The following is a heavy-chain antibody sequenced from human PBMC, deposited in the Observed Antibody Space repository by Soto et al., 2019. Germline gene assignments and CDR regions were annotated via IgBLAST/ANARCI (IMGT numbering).Heavy chain of an antibody. Sequence: QVQLQESGPGLVKPSETLSLTCTVSGGSVSSGSYYWSWIRQPPGKGLEWIGYIYYRGSTNYNPSLKSRVTISVDTSKNQFSLKMSSVTAADTAVYHCARGNHGSGSYYNGDWFDPWGQGTLVTVSP. V-gene: IGHV4-61*01. CDR1: GGSVSSGSYY. CDR2: IYYRGST. J-gene: IGHJ5*02. D-gene: IGHD3-10*01. CDR3: ARGNHGSGSYYNGDWFDP.